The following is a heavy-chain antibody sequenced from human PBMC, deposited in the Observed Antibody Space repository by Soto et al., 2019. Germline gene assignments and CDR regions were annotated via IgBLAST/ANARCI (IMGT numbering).Heavy chain of an antibody. Sequence: SVKVSCKASGFTFTSSAVQWVRQARGQRLEWIGWIVVGSGNTNYAQKFQERVTITRDMSTSTAYMELSSLRSEDTAVYYCAAPSLGYCSGGSCLIFDFWGQGTLVTVSS. D-gene: IGHD2-15*01. CDR3: AAPSLGYCSGGSCLIFDF. CDR1: GFTFTSSA. CDR2: IVVGSGNT. J-gene: IGHJ4*02. V-gene: IGHV1-58*01.